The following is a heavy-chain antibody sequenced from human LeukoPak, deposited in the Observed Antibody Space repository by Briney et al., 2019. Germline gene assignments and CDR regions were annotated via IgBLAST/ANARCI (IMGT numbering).Heavy chain of an antibody. Sequence: GGSLRLSCAASGFTFDDYGMSWVRQAPGKGLEWVSGINWNGGSTGYADSVKGRFTISRDNAKNSLYLQMNSLRAEDTAVYYCAREKLYYDYVWGSYRESYSFDSWGQGTLVTVSS. D-gene: IGHD3-16*02. V-gene: IGHV3-20*04. J-gene: IGHJ4*02. CDR2: INWNGGST. CDR3: AREKLYYDYVWGSYRESYSFDS. CDR1: GFTFDDYG.